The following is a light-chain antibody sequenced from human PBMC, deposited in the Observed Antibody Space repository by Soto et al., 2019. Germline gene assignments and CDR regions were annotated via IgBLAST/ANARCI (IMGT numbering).Light chain of an antibody. J-gene: IGKJ1*01. CDR3: QHGYNVPST. V-gene: IGKV1-39*01. Sequence: DIQMTQSPSSLSASVGDRVAITCRAGQNIGMSLNWFQQKPGKAPKLLIYGASALQTGVPRRFSGTGSGTAFTLTITSLQPQDFATYYRQHGYNVPSTFGQGT. CDR2: GAS. CDR1: QNIGMS.